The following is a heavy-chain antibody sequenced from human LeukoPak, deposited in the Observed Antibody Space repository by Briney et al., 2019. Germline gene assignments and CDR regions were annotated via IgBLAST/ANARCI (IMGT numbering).Heavy chain of an antibody. CDR3: AKGGGSSWYADFDY. Sequence: GGSLRLSCAASGFTFDDYAMHWVRQAPGKGLEWVSGISWNSGSIGYADSVKGRFTISRDNAKNSLYLQMNSLRAEDTALYYCAKGGGSSWYADFDYWGQGTLVTVSS. CDR1: GFTFDDYA. D-gene: IGHD6-13*01. J-gene: IGHJ4*02. V-gene: IGHV3-9*01. CDR2: ISWNSGSI.